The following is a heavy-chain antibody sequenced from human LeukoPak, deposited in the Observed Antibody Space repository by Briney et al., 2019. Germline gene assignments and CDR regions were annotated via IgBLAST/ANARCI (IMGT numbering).Heavy chain of an antibody. J-gene: IGHJ4*02. D-gene: IGHD1-1*01. V-gene: IGHV3-11*01. Sequence: GGSLRLSCAASGFTFSDYYMNWIRQAPGKGLEWVSYISDSGNAKYYADSVKGRFTISRDNIKNSLYLEMNSLTVEDTAMYYCARKQATVPGDYWSLGTLVTVSS. CDR3: ARKQATVPGDY. CDR2: ISDSGNAK. CDR1: GFTFSDYY.